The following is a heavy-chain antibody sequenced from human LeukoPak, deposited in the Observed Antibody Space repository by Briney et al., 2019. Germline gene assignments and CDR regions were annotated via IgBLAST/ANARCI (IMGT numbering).Heavy chain of an antibody. CDR2: IYYSGST. V-gene: IGHV4-34*01. D-gene: IGHD4-17*01. CDR3: RYGDYSSFDY. Sequence: SETLSLTCAVYGGSFSGYYWSWIRQPPGKGLEWIGSIYYSGSTYYNPSLKSRVTISVDTSKNQFSLKLSSVTAADTAVYYCRYGDYSSFDYWGQGTLVTVSS. CDR1: GGSFSGYY. J-gene: IGHJ4*02.